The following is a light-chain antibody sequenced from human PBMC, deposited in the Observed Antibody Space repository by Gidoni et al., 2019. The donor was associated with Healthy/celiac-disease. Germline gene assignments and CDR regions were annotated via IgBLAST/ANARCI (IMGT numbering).Light chain of an antibody. CDR2: EVS. V-gene: IGLV2-18*02. CDR3: SSYTSSSTWV. Sequence: QSALTQPPSVSGSPGPSVSISCTVTSSDVGSFNRVSWYQQPPGTAPKLTIYEVSNRPSGVPDRFSGSKSGNTASLTISGLQAEDEADYYCSSYTSSSTWVFGGGTTLTVL. CDR1: SSDVGSFNR. J-gene: IGLJ3*02.